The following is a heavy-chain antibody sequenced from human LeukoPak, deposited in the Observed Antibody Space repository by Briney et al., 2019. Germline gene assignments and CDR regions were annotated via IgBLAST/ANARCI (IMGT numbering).Heavy chain of an antibody. CDR3: AKVSRAVERSFDY. J-gene: IGHJ4*02. CDR1: GFTFSSYV. Sequence: RGSPRLSCAASGFTFSSYVTHWVRQAPGKGLEWVAVISYDGSNKYYADSVKGRFTISRDNSKNTLYLQMNSLRAEDTAVYYCAKVSRAVERSFDYWGQEALVTVSS. D-gene: IGHD1-1*01. V-gene: IGHV3-30*18. CDR2: ISYDGSNK.